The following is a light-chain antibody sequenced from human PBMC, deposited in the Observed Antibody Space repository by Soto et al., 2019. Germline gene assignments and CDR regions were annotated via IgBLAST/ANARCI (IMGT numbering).Light chain of an antibody. CDR2: FAS. CDR1: QSVSSN. J-gene: IGKJ1*01. CDR3: QQDYNFPRT. V-gene: IGKV3-15*01. Sequence: EIVMTQSPATLSVSPGERAPLSCRASQSVSSNLAWYQQKPGKAPRLLIYFASSLQSGVLVRFSGSGSGTEFTLTISSLQREDFATYFCQQDYNFPRTFGLGTKVDIK.